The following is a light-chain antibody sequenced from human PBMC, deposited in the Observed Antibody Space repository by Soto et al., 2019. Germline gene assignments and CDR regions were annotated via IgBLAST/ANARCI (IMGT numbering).Light chain of an antibody. CDR3: CSYAGGSTYV. CDR1: SSDVGNYNL. CDR2: EGS. J-gene: IGLJ1*01. V-gene: IGLV2-23*01. Sequence: QSVLTQPASVSGSPGQSITISCTGTSSDVGNYNLVSWYQPHPGKAPKLLIYEGSKRPSGVYNRFSGAKSGNTAYLTISGLQAEDEGDYYSCSYAGGSTYVCGTGTKVTV.